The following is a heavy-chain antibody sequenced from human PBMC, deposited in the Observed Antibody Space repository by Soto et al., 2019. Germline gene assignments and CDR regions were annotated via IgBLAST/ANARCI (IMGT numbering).Heavy chain of an antibody. J-gene: IGHJ6*03. CDR2: ISAYNGNT. CDR3: ARDGAYCSGGSCVYYYYYYMDV. CDR1: GYTFTSYG. V-gene: IGHV1-18*01. Sequence: ASVKVSCKASGYTFTSYGISWVRQAPGQGLEWMGWISAYNGNTNYAQKLQGRVTMTTDTSTSTAYMELRSPRSDDTAVYYCARDGAYCSGGSCVYYYYYYMDVWGKGTTVTVSS. D-gene: IGHD2-15*01.